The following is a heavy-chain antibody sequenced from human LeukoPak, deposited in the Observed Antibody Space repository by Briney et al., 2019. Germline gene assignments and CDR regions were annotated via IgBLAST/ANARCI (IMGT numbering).Heavy chain of an antibody. CDR3: ARATYSSSWYGL. Sequence: ASVKVSCKASGGTFSSYAISWVRQAPGQGLEWMGWINPNSGGTNYAQKFQGRVTMTRDTSISTAYMELSRLRSDDTAVYYCARATYSSSWYGLWGQGTLVTVSS. CDR1: GGTFSSYA. J-gene: IGHJ5*02. D-gene: IGHD6-13*01. V-gene: IGHV1-2*02. CDR2: INPNSGGT.